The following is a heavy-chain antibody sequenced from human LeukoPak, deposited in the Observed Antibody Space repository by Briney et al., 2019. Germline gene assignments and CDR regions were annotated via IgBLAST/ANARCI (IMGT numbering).Heavy chain of an antibody. Sequence: GGSLRLSCAASGFTFSSYGMHWVRQAPGKGLEWVAVISYDGSNKYYADSVKGRFTISRDNSKNTLYLQMNSLRAEDTAEYYCARDVLPGDYEPYYYGMDVWGQGTTVTVSS. CDR1: GFTFSSYG. CDR3: ARDVLPGDYEPYYYGMDV. CDR2: ISYDGSNK. J-gene: IGHJ6*02. V-gene: IGHV3-30*03. D-gene: IGHD4-17*01.